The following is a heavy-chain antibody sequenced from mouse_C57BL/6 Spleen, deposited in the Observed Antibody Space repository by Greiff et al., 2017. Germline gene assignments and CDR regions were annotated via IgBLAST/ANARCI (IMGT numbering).Heavy chain of an antibody. V-gene: IGHV5-4*01. CDR1: GFTFSSYA. J-gene: IGHJ3*01. CDR3: ARDYYDYDGGFAY. Sequence: EVQRVESGGGLVKPGGSLKLSCAASGFTFSSYAMSWVRQTPEKRLEWVATISDGGSYTYYPDNVKGRFTISRDNAKNNLYLQMRHLKSEDTAMYYCARDYYDYDGGFAYWGQGTLVTVSA. CDR2: ISDGGSYT. D-gene: IGHD2-4*01.